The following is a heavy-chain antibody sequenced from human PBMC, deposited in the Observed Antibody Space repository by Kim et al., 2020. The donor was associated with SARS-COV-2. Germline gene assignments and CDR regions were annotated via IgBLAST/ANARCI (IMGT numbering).Heavy chain of an antibody. Sequence: GGSLRLSCAASGFTFSSYSMNWVRQAPGKGLEWVSSISSSSSYIYYADSVKGRFTISRDNAKNSLYLQMNSLRAEDTAVYYCARDVLGSYGLVYSYWGQGTLVTVSS. D-gene: IGHD1-26*01. V-gene: IGHV3-21*01. CDR1: GFTFSSYS. J-gene: IGHJ4*02. CDR3: ARDVLGSYGLVYSY. CDR2: ISSSSSYI.